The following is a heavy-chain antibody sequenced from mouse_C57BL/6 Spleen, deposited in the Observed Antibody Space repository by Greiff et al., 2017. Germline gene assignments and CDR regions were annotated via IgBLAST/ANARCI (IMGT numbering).Heavy chain of an antibody. D-gene: IGHD1-1*01. J-gene: IGHJ3*01. CDR2: INPNNGGT. CDR3: ARGATVVDAWFAY. CDR1: GYTFTDYN. V-gene: IGHV1-22*01. Sequence: EVQLQQSGPELVKPGASVKMSCKASGYTFTDYNMHWVKQSHGKSLEWIGYINPNNGGTSYNQKFKGKATLTVNKSSSTAYMELRSLTSEDSAVYYCARGATVVDAWFAYWGQGTLVTVSA.